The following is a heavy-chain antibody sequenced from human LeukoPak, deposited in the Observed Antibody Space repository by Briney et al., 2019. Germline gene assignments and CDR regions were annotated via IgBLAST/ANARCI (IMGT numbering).Heavy chain of an antibody. Sequence: ASVKVSRKASGGTFGSYAISWVRQAPGQGLEWMGRIIPILGIANYAQKFQGRVTITADKSTSTAYMELCSLRSEGTAVYYCARGHCSGGSCYPGDYWGQGTLLTVSS. V-gene: IGHV1-69*04. CDR1: GGTFGSYA. CDR3: ARGHCSGGSCYPGDY. J-gene: IGHJ4*02. D-gene: IGHD2-15*01. CDR2: IIPILGIA.